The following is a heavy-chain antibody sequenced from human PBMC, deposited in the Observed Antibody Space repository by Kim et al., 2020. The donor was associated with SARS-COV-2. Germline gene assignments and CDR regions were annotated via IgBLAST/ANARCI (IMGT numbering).Heavy chain of an antibody. D-gene: IGHD3-22*01. CDR3: AKDRSHYYDSSGYYSDY. CDR1: GFTFSSYA. CDR2: ISGSGGST. V-gene: IGHV3-23*01. J-gene: IGHJ4*02. Sequence: GGSLRLSCAASGFTFSSYAMSWVRQAPGKGLEWVSAISGSGGSTYYADSVKGRFTISRDNSKNTLYLQMNSLRAEDTAVYYCAKDRSHYYDSSGYYSDYWGQGTLVTVSS.